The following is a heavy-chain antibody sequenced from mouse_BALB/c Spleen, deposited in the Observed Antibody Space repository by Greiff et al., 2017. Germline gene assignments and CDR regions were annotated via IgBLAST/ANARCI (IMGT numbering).Heavy chain of an antibody. CDR3: ARSGGSMFAY. Sequence: EVQLQQSGPELVKPGASVKISCKTSGYKFTEYTMNWVKQSHGKSLEWIGGINPNNGGTSYNQKLKGKATLAVDKSSITAYMELRSLTSKDSAFCYCARSGGSMFAYWGQGTLVTVSA. V-gene: IGHV1-18*01. J-gene: IGHJ3*01. CDR1: GYKFTEYT. D-gene: IGHD1-1*01. CDR2: INPNNGGT.